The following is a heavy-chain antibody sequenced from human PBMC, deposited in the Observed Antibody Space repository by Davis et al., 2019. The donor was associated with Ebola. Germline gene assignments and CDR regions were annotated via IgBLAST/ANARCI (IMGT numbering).Heavy chain of an antibody. CDR2: IRQDGSDR. CDR3: AIPARGLQLPETS. V-gene: IGHV3-7*03. CDR1: GFTFSSYW. D-gene: IGHD1-1*01. Sequence: GESLKISCAASGFTFSSYWMSWVRQAPGKGLEWVANIRQDGSDRQYVDPVRGRFTISRDNAKNSLYLQMNTLRAEDTALYHCAIPARGLQLPETSWGQGTLVTVSS. J-gene: IGHJ5*02.